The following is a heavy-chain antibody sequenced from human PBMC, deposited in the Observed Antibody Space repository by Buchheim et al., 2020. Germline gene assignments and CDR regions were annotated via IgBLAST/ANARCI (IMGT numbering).Heavy chain of an antibody. Sequence: QVQLVQSGAEVKKPGASVKVSCKASGYTFTSYDINWVRQATGQGLEWMGWMNPNSGNTGYAQKFQGRVTMTRNTSISTDYMELSSLRSEDTAVYYCARGSLGPAGLNYYYYGMDVWGQGTT. J-gene: IGHJ6*02. CDR1: GYTFTSYD. V-gene: IGHV1-8*01. CDR3: ARGSLGPAGLNYYYYGMDV. CDR2: MNPNSGNT. D-gene: IGHD6-13*01.